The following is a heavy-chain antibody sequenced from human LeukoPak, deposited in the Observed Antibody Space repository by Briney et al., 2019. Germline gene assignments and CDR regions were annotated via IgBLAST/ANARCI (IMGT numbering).Heavy chain of an antibody. Sequence: PGGSLSLSCAASGFTFSTYAMIWVRQAPGKGLEWVSVIGGSGSYTYYADSVKGRFTISRDNSKDTLYLQMNSLRAEDTAAYYCARDWYDDWGQGTLVTVSS. V-gene: IGHV3-23*01. CDR2: IGGSGSYT. J-gene: IGHJ5*02. CDR1: GFTFSTYA. CDR3: ARDWYDD.